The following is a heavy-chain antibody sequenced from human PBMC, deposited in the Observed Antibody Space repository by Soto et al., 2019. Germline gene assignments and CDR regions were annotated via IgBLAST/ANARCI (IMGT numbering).Heavy chain of an antibody. CDR2: ITSDTTTI. CDR1: GFRFSIYS. D-gene: IGHD6-19*01. CDR3: ARSVEGHFDY. Sequence: EVQLVESGGNLVQPGGSLRLSCAASGFRFSIYSMNWVRQAPGKGLEWSAYITSDTTTIKYADSVKGRFTISRDNDKNLVYLHMNSLRDEDTAVYYCARSVEGHFDYWGQGNVVTVSA. J-gene: IGHJ4*02. V-gene: IGHV3-48*02.